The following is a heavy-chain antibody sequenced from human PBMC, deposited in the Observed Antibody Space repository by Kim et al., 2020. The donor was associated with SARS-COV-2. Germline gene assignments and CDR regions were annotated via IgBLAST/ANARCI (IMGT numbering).Heavy chain of an antibody. CDR1: GFSFSGTA. J-gene: IGHJ4*02. Sequence: GGSLRLSCAASGFSFSGTAMTWVRQAPGKGLEWVSISSGSGMTTYYADSVRGRFIISRDSSKNTLYLQMNSLRAEDTAVYYCATLGWSTYVDKWGQGTLVAVSS. CDR3: ATLGWSTYVDK. D-gene: IGHD1-26*01. CDR2: SSGSGMTT. V-gene: IGHV3-23*01.